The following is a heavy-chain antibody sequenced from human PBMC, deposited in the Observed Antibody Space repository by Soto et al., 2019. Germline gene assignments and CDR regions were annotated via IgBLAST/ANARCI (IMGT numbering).Heavy chain of an antibody. CDR3: AKDRPALARRFLEGNLYNWFDL. J-gene: IGHJ5*02. V-gene: IGHV3-23*01. D-gene: IGHD3-3*01. CDR2: ISGSGGST. CDR1: GFTFSSYA. Sequence: PGGSLRLSCAASGFTFSSYAMSWVRQAPGKGLEWVSAISGSGGSTYYADSVKGRFTISRDNSKNTLYLQMNSLRAEDTAVYYCAKDRPALARRFLEGNLYNWFDLWGQGTLVTVSS.